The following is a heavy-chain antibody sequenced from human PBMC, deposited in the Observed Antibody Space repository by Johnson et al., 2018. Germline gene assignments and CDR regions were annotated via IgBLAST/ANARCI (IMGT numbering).Heavy chain of an antibody. V-gene: IGHV3-43D*03. CDR2: ITWDGAPS. CDR3: ARGSDSSGFRWLDY. D-gene: IGHD3-22*01. CDR1: GFTFDDYA. J-gene: IGHJ4*02. Sequence: VQLVESGGVVVQHGGSLRLSCAASGFTFDDYAMHWVRQRPGKGLEWVSLITWDGAPSYYADSVKGRVSISRDNRNNSVIVQMSSLRTEDSALYLCARGSDSSGFRWLDYWGQGTLVTVSS.